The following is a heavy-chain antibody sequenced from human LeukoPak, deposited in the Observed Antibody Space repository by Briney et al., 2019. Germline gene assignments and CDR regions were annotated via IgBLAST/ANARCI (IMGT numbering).Heavy chain of an antibody. Sequence: SETLSLTCAVYGGSFSGYYWSWISQPPGKGLEWIGEINHSGSTNFNPSLKSRVTISVDTSKNQFSLKLSSVTAADTAVYYCAITYYDYVWGSPHDAFDIWGQGTMVTVSS. CDR3: AITYYDYVWGSPHDAFDI. CDR2: INHSGST. D-gene: IGHD3-16*01. V-gene: IGHV4-34*01. J-gene: IGHJ3*02. CDR1: GGSFSGYY.